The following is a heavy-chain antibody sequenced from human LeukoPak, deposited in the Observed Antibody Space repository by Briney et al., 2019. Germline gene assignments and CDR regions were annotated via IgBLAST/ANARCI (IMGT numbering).Heavy chain of an antibody. D-gene: IGHD3-10*01. Sequence: EASVKVSCKASGYTFTRYYMHWVRQAPGQGLEWMGIINPSGGSTSYAQKFQGRVTMTRDMSTSTVYMELSSLRSEDTAVYYCARDLLPDYYGSGSLADYWGQGTLVTVSS. CDR1: GYTFTRYY. CDR3: ARDLLPDYYGSGSLADY. J-gene: IGHJ4*02. CDR2: INPSGGST. V-gene: IGHV1-46*01.